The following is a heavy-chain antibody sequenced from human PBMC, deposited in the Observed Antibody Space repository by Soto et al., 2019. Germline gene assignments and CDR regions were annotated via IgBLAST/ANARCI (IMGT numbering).Heavy chain of an antibody. CDR2: ISGSGVNT. J-gene: IGHJ4*02. D-gene: IGHD3-10*01. Sequence: PGGSLRLSCAASGFTFSSYAMSWVRQAPGKGLEWASAISGSGVNTYYADSVKGRFTISRDSSKNTLYLQMNSLRAEDTAVYYCAKDHRSSGSGSYSEFDYWGQGTLVTVSS. V-gene: IGHV3-23*01. CDR1: GFTFSSYA. CDR3: AKDHRSSGSGSYSEFDY.